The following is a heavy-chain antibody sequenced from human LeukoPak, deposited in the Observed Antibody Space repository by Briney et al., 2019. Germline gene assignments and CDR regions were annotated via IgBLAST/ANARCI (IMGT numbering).Heavy chain of an antibody. CDR3: AKPVDDYGDYEGIDY. Sequence: PGRSLRLPCAASGFTFSSYGMHWVRQAPGKGLEWVAVISYDGSNKYYADSVKGRFTISRDNSKNTLYLQMNSLGAEDTAVYYCAKPVDDYGDYEGIDYWGQGTLVTVSS. J-gene: IGHJ4*02. CDR2: ISYDGSNK. D-gene: IGHD4-17*01. V-gene: IGHV3-30*18. CDR1: GFTFSSYG.